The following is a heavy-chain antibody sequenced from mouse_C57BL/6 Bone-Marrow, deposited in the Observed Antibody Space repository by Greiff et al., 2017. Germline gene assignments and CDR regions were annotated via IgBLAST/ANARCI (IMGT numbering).Heavy chain of an antibody. J-gene: IGHJ1*03. Sequence: QVQLKESGPELVKPGASVKISCKASGYAFSSSWMNWVKQRPGTGLEWIGRIYPGDGDTNYNGKFKGKATLTADKSSSTAYMQLSSLTSEDSAVCFCARYPYPDVWGTGTTVTVSS. CDR1: GYAFSSSW. CDR3: ARYPYPDV. CDR2: IYPGDGDT. V-gene: IGHV1-82*01.